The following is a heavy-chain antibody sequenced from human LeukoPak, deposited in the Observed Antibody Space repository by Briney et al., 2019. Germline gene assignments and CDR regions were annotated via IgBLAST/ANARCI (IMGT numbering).Heavy chain of an antibody. D-gene: IGHD6-13*01. CDR3: ARQGGSSSPYYYYYMDV. CDR1: GYSISSGYY. CDR2: MYHSGST. Sequence: SETLSLTCAVSGYSISSGYYWGWFRQPPGKGLEWIGCMYHSGSTYYNPSLKSRVTISVDTSKNQFSLKLSSVTAADTPVYYCARQGGSSSPYYYYYMDVWGKGTTVTVSS. J-gene: IGHJ6*03. V-gene: IGHV4-38-2*01.